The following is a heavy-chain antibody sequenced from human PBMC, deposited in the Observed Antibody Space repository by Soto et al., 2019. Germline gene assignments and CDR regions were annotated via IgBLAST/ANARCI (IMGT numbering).Heavy chain of an antibody. CDR2: ISTNGGST. CDR3: ARQDGSGIYYFDH. V-gene: IGHV3-64*04. D-gene: IGHD3-10*01. J-gene: IGHJ4*01. CDR1: GFTFSSYA. Sequence: GGSLRLSCSASGFTFSSYAMHWVRQAPGKGLEYVSSISTNGGSTHYADSVKGRFTISRDNSKNTQYLQMSSLKASDTAMYYCARQDGSGIYYFDHWGHGTLVTVSS.